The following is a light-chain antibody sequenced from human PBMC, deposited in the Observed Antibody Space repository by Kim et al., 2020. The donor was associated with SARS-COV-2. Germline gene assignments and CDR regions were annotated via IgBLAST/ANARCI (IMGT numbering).Light chain of an antibody. CDR1: ALPKQY. CDR3: QSADSSGTYVV. V-gene: IGLV3-25*03. J-gene: IGLJ2*01. CDR2: KDS. Sequence: SPGQTDRITCSGDALPKQYAYWYQQKPGQAPVLVIYKDSERPSGIPERFSGSSSGTTVTLTISGVQAEDEADYYCQSADSSGTYVVFGGGTQLTVL.